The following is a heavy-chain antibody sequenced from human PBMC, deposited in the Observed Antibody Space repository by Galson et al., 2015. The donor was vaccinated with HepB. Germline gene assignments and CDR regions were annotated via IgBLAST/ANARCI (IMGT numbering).Heavy chain of an antibody. D-gene: IGHD3/OR15-3a*01. V-gene: IGHV4-38-2*02. CDR1: GYSISSGYY. CDR2: IYHSGST. CDR3: ARDPRAVGPGPHYFDY. Sequence: SETLSLTCTVSGYSISSGYYWGWIRQPPGKGLEWIGSIYHSGSTYYNPSLKSRVTISVDTSKNQFSLKLSSVTAADTAVYYCARDPRAVGPGPHYFDYWGQGTLVTVSS. J-gene: IGHJ4*02.